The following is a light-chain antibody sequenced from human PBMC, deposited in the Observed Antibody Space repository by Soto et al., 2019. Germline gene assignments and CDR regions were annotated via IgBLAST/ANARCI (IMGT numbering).Light chain of an antibody. CDR1: QSVGRN. CDR3: HQYNNWPPDT. CDR2: GAS. Sequence: EIVMTQSPATLSVSPGERATLSCRASQSVGRNLAWYQQKPGQAPRLLIYGASTRATGVTARFSGSGSGTEFTLTITSLQSEDFAVYHCHQYNNWPPDTFGQGTKLEIK. J-gene: IGKJ2*01. V-gene: IGKV3-15*01.